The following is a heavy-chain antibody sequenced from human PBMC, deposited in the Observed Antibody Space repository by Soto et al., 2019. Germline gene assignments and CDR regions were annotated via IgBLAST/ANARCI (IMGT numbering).Heavy chain of an antibody. CDR3: AKENGYSSSWFEFDY. V-gene: IGHV3-23*01. Sequence: GGSLRLSCAASGFSSYAMSWVRQAPGKGLEWVSGISGSGGSTYYADSVKGRFTISRDNSKNTLYLQMNSLRAEDTAVYYCAKENGYSSSWFEFDYWGQGTLVTVSS. CDR1: GFSSYA. J-gene: IGHJ4*02. CDR2: ISGSGGST. D-gene: IGHD6-13*01.